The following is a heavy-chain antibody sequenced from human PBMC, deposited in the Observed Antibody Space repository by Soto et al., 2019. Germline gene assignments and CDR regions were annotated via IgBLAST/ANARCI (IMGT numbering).Heavy chain of an antibody. Sequence: PGGSLRLSCAASGFTFSSYAMSWVRQAPGKGLEWVSAISGSGGSTYYADSVKGRFTISRDNSKNTLYLQMNSLRAEDTAVYYCAKDHGIAVAGTPTLSDYWGQGTLVTVSS. D-gene: IGHD6-19*01. CDR1: GFTFSSYA. V-gene: IGHV3-23*01. J-gene: IGHJ4*02. CDR3: AKDHGIAVAGTPTLSDY. CDR2: ISGSGGST.